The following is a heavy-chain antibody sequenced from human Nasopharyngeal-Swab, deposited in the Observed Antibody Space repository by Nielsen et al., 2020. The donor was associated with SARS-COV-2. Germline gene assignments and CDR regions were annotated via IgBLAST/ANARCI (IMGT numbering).Heavy chain of an antibody. D-gene: IGHD6-19*01. Sequence: WVRQAPGQGLEWMGWMNPNSGNTGYAQKFQGRVTMTRNTSISTAHMELSSLRSEDTAVYYCARRVAGSRRAIDIWGQGTMVTVSS. CDR3: ARRVAGSRRAIDI. CDR2: MNPNSGNT. V-gene: IGHV1-8*01. J-gene: IGHJ3*02.